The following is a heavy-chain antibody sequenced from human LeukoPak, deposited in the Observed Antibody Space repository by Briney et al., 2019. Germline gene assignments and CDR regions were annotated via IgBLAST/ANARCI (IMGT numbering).Heavy chain of an antibody. D-gene: IGHD3-22*01. V-gene: IGHV3-73*01. CDR3: VRAYYDSSGYYNWFDP. CDR1: GFTFTGSA. J-gene: IGHJ5*02. Sequence: PGGSPRLSCAASGFTFTGSAMHWVPQASGKGLEWVGRLRSKANSYATAYAPSVKGRFTISRDDSKNTAYLQMNSLKTEDTAVYYCVRAYYDSSGYYNWFDPWGQGTLVTVSS. CDR2: LRSKANSYAT.